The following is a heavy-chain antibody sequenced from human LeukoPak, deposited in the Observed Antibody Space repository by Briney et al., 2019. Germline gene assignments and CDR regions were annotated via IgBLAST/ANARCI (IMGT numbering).Heavy chain of an antibody. J-gene: IGHJ4*02. Sequence: PSETLSLTCTVSGGSISTYYWSWIRQPPGKGLEWIGYISSSGNTNYNPSLKSRVAMPIDTSKNQFSLKLSSVTAADTAVHYCARVGPYSGSYWGQGTLVTASS. D-gene: IGHD1-26*01. CDR3: ARVGPYSGSY. CDR2: ISSSGNT. CDR1: GGSISTYY. V-gene: IGHV4-59*01.